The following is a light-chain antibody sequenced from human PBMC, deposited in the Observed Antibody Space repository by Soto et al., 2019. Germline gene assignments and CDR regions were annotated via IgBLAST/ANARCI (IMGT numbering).Light chain of an antibody. CDR1: QTLSNSL. CDR2: DTS. J-gene: IGKJ5*01. V-gene: IGKV3-20*01. Sequence: EIVFTPAPGTLSLSPGERATLSCRALQTLSNSLIAWYQQKPGQAPRLLIYDTSSRATGIPDRFSGSGSGTDFTLTISRLEPEDFALYYCQQYGISPPITFGQGTRLEIK. CDR3: QQYGISPPIT.